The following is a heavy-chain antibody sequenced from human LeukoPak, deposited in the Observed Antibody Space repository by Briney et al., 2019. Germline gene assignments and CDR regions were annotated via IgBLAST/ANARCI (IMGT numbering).Heavy chain of an antibody. V-gene: IGHV1-8*01. J-gene: IGHJ4*02. Sequence: AASVKVSCKASGYTFTNYDISWVRQATGQGLEWMGWMNPNSGNTGYAEKVQGRVTMTRDTSISTAYMELSSLRSDDTAVYYCARNSGLADCWGQGTLVTVSS. CDR1: GYTFTNYD. CDR2: MNPNSGNT. D-gene: IGHD5-12*01. CDR3: ARNSGLADC.